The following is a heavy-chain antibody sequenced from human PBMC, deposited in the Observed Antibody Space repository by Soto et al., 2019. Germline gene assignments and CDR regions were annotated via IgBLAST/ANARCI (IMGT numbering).Heavy chain of an antibody. Sequence: SVKVSCKASGDTFSGYTISWVRQAPGQGLEWMGRIIPILGIANYAQKFQGRVTITADKSTSTAYMELSSLRSEDTAVYYCATSTRVTTNWFDPWGQGTLVTVS. CDR3: ATSTRVTTNWFDP. D-gene: IGHD1-1*01. CDR2: IIPILGIA. CDR1: GDTFSGYT. V-gene: IGHV1-69*02. J-gene: IGHJ5*02.